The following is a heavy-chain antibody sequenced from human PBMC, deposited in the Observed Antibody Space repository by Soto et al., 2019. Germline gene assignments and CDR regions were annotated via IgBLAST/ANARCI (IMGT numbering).Heavy chain of an antibody. CDR1: GFTFSDYW. CDR2: IKEDGSEK. D-gene: IGHD3-16*01. V-gene: IGHV3-7*05. Sequence: GGSLRLSCVASGFTFSDYWMSWVRQAPGKGLEWLANIKEDGSEKVYVDSVRGRFTISRDNTKNSLYLEMNSLRVEDTAVYHSARDPYNYGDYGYGMDVWGQGTTVTVSS. CDR3: ARDPYNYGDYGYGMDV. J-gene: IGHJ6*02.